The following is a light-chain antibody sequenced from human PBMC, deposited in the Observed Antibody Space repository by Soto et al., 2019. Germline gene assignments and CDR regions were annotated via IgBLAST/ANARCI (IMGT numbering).Light chain of an antibody. CDR1: QSISSW. CDR3: QQYKSYPYT. V-gene: IGKV1-5*03. Sequence: DIPMTQSPSTLSASVGDRVTITCRASQSISSWLAWYQQKPGKAPKLLISKASSLESGVPSRFSGSGSGTEITLTISSLQPDDFATYYCQQYKSYPYTFGQGTKLEIK. CDR2: KAS. J-gene: IGKJ2*01.